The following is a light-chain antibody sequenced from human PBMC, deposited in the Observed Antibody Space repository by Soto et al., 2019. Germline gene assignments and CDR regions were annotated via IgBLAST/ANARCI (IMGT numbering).Light chain of an antibody. J-gene: IGKJ1*01. Sequence: AIQMTQSPSSLSASVGDRVTITCRASQAIRNDLGWYQQRPGKAPKLLIYATSNLQTGVPSRFSGSGSGTDFTLTNSSLQTEDFATYYCLQDYSYPRTFGQGTKVEIK. CDR2: ATS. V-gene: IGKV1-6*01. CDR3: LQDYSYPRT. CDR1: QAIRND.